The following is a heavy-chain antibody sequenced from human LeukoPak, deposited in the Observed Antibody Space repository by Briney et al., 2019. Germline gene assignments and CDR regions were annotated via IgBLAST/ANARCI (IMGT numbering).Heavy chain of an antibody. D-gene: IGHD3-10*01. CDR2: IYTSGST. Sequence: SETLSLTCTVSGASISSNSYYWSWIRQPAGKGLEWIGRIYTSGSTNYNPSLKSRVTMSVDTSKNQFSLKLSSVTAADTAVYYCARGGGSGSRYYYYYMDVWGKGTTVTISS. J-gene: IGHJ6*03. V-gene: IGHV4-61*02. CDR1: GASISSNSYY. CDR3: ARGGGSGSRYYYYYMDV.